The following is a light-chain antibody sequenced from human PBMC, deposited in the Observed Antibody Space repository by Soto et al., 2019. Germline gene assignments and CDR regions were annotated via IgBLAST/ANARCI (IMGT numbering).Light chain of an antibody. V-gene: IGKV1-39*01. Sequence: DIQMTQSPSSLSASVGDRVTITCRASRSVSNYLSWYQQKPGKAPKLLIYTASSLQSGVPSRFSGSGSGTDFTLTISMLPAEDFATYCCQQSYRIPGTFGRGTKVDIK. CDR2: TAS. J-gene: IGKJ1*01. CDR1: RSVSNY. CDR3: QQSYRIPGT.